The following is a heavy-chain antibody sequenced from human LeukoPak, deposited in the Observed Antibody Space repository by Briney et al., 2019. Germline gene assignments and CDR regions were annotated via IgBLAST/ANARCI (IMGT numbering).Heavy chain of an antibody. V-gene: IGHV4-34*01. CDR1: GGSFSGYY. J-gene: IGHJ4*02. CDR2: IYYSGST. CDR3: ARHLGYYDSSGYYS. D-gene: IGHD3-22*01. Sequence: SETLSLTCAVYGGSFSGYYWSWIRQPPGKGLEWIGSIYYSGSTYYNPSLKSRVTISVDTSKNQFSLKLSSVTAADTAVYYCARHLGYYDSSGYYSWGQGTLVTVSS.